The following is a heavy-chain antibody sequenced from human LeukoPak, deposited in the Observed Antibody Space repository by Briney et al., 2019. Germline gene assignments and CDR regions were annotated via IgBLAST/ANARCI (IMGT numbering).Heavy chain of an antibody. CDR2: ISTRGGTV. J-gene: IGHJ4*02. D-gene: IGHD5-18*01. CDR1: GFMFSDYE. CDR3: VRDGYSSGYDFDY. Sequence: GGSLRLSCGVSGFMFSDYEMNWVRQAPGKGLEWISYISTRGGTVYYADSVECRFTISRDNAKNSLYLQMNSLRVEDTAFYYCVRDGYSSGYDFDYWGQGTLVAVS. V-gene: IGHV3-48*03.